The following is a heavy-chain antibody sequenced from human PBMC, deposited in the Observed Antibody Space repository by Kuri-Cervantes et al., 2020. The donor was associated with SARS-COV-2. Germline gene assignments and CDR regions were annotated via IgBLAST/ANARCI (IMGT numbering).Heavy chain of an antibody. Sequence: LSLTCVASGFTFCSYWMSWVRQAPGKGLEWVANIKQDGSEKYYVDSVRGRFTISRDNAKNSLYLQMNSLRAEETAVYYCARDILVLGHKWFDPWGQGTLVTVSS. D-gene: IGHD2-2*01. V-gene: IGHV3-7*01. CDR1: GFTFCSYW. CDR2: IKQDGSEK. CDR3: ARDILVLGHKWFDP. J-gene: IGHJ5*02.